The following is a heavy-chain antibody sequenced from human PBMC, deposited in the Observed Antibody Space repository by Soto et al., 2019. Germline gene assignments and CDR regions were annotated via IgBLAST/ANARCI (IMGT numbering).Heavy chain of an antibody. Sequence: GESLKISCEGSGYSFRKYWIGWVRQVPGTGLEWVGIIYPGDSDTIYNSSFQGHVIISADKSINTAYLQWNSLKDSDTAIYYCARHDTIDYQSGAHFYGDYWCKGHQVTVST. J-gene: IGHJ4*02. CDR2: IYPGDSDT. CDR3: ARHDTIDYQSGAHFYGDY. V-gene: IGHV5-51*01. CDR1: GYSFRKYW. D-gene: IGHD3-3*02.